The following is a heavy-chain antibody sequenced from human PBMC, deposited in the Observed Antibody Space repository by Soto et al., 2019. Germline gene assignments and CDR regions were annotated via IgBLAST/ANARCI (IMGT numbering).Heavy chain of an antibody. Sequence: SGPTLVNPTQTLTLTCTFSGFSLSTSGVGVGWIRQPPGKALEWLALIYWNDDKRYSPSLKSRLTITKDTSKNQVVLTMTNMDPVDTATYYCAHIRMYNWNSNWFDPWGQGTLVTVSS. CDR1: GFSLSTSGVG. CDR2: IYWNDDK. D-gene: IGHD1-7*01. CDR3: AHIRMYNWNSNWFDP. J-gene: IGHJ5*02. V-gene: IGHV2-5*01.